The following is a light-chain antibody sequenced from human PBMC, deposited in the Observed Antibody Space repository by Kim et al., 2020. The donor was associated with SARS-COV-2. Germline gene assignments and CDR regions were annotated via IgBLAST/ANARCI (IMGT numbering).Light chain of an antibody. J-gene: IGLJ2*01. CDR1: RPTVGNNA. V-gene: IGLV1-44*01. Sequence: GQGVTISCSGSRPTVGNNAVNWYQHLPGTAPKLLIYNNDQRPSGVPDQFSGSKSGTSASLAISGLQSEDESDYYCATWDDSLNGLAFGGGTKVTVL. CDR2: NND. CDR3: ATWDDSLNGLA.